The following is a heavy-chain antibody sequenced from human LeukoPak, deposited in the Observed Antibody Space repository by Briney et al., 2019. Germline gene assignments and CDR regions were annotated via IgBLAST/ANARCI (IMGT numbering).Heavy chain of an antibody. CDR2: IYNSGST. Sequence: SQTLSLTCTVSGGSVSSGDYYWSWIRQPPGKGLEWIGYIYNSGSTYYNPSLKSRLTISEDTSKNQFSLKLSSVTAADTAVYYCARGLPPLGNYDFWSGYYNRRDYITDNWFDPWGQGTLVTVSS. CDR3: ARGLPPLGNYDFWSGYYNRRDYITDNWFDP. V-gene: IGHV4-30-4*01. J-gene: IGHJ5*02. CDR1: GGSVSSGDYY. D-gene: IGHD3-3*01.